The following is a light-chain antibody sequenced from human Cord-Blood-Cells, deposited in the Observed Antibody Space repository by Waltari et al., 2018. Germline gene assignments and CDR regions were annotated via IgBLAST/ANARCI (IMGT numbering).Light chain of an antibody. V-gene: IGLV2-11*01. Sequence: QSALTQPRSVSGSPGQSVTISCTGTSSDVGGSNYVSWYQQHPGNAPKLMIYDVSKRPSGVPDRFSGSKSGNTASLTISGLQAEDEADYYCCSYAGSYTKVFGGGTKLTVL. CDR1: SSDVGGSNY. J-gene: IGLJ3*02. CDR2: DVS. CDR3: CSYAGSYTKV.